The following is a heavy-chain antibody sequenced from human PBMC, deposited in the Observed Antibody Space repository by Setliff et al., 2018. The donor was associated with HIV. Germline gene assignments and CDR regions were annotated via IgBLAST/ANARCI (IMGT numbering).Heavy chain of an antibody. CDR2: INTVNGNT. CDR3: ARSTYYYGSGSYYEDAFDI. D-gene: IGHD3-10*01. J-gene: IGHJ3*02. Sequence: ASVKVSCKASGYIFTMYTMYWVRQAPGQRLEWMGRINTVNGNTKYSQKFQGRVTITRDKSASTAYMELSSLRSEETAVYYCARSTYYYGSGSYYEDAFDIWGQGTMVTVSS. V-gene: IGHV1-3*04. CDR1: GYIFTMYT.